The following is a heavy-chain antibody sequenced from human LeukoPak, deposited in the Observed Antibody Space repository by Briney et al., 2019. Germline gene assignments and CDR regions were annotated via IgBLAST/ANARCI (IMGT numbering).Heavy chain of an antibody. J-gene: IGHJ4*02. CDR1: GYSFIEFS. D-gene: IGHD3-22*01. Sequence: GASVKVSCKASGYSFIEFSIHWVRQVPGQGLEWMGWINPNSGGTNYAQKLQGRVTMTRDTSISTAYMELSRLRSDDTAVYYCATSYDSSGYYDYWGQGTLVTVPS. V-gene: IGHV1-2*02. CDR2: INPNSGGT. CDR3: ATSYDSSGYYDY.